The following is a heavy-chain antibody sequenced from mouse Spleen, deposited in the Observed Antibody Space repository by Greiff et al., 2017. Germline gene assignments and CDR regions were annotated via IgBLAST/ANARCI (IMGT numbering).Heavy chain of an antibody. CDR3: ARERGGYFDY. Sequence: VHLVESGPGLVAPSQSLSITCTVSGFSLTSYGVHWVRQPPGKGLEWLGVIWAGGSTNYNSALMSRLSISKDNSKSQVFLKMNSLQTDDTAMYYCARERGGYFDYWGQGTTLTVSS. CDR2: IWAGGST. CDR1: GFSLTSYG. J-gene: IGHJ2*01. V-gene: IGHV2-9*02.